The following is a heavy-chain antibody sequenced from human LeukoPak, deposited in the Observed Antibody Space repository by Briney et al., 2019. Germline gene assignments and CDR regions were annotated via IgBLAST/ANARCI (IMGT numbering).Heavy chain of an antibody. Sequence: PWETLSLTCAVYGGSFSGYYWSWIRQPPGKGLEWVSYISSSGSTIYYADSVKGRFTISRDNAKNSLYLQMNSLRAEDTAVYYCAREDSLYSSSWADAFDIWGQGTMVTVSS. D-gene: IGHD6-13*01. CDR2: ISSSGSTI. V-gene: IGHV3-11*04. CDR1: GGSFSGYY. J-gene: IGHJ3*02. CDR3: AREDSLYSSSWADAFDI.